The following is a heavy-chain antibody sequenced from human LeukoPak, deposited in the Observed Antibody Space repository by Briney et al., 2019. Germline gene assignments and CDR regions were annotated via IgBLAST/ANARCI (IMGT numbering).Heavy chain of an antibody. CDR2: IIGNSVST. CDR3: AKGRRDGYNYPFFDS. D-gene: IGHD5-24*01. Sequence: GGSLRLSCAASGFTFRNSAMSWVRQAPGKGLEWVSNIIGNSVSTYYADFVNGRFTISRDNSNNTLFLQMNSLSADDTAIYFCAKGRRDGYNYPFFDSWGQGAWVIVSS. V-gene: IGHV3-23*01. CDR1: GFTFRNSA. J-gene: IGHJ4*02.